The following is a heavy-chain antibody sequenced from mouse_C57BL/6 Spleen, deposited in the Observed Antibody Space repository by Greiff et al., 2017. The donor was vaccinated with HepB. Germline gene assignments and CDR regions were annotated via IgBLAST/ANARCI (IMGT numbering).Heavy chain of an antibody. CDR1: GFSLTSYG. J-gene: IGHJ4*01. CDR2: IWSDGST. V-gene: IGHV2-6-1*01. CDR3: ARHPPYSAYAMDY. Sequence: VMLVESGPGLVAPSQSLSITCTVSGFSLTSYGVHWVRQPPGKGLEWLVVIWSDGSTTYNSALKSRLSISKDNSKSQVFLKMNSLQTDDTAMYYCARHPPYSAYAMDYWGQGTSVTVSS. D-gene: IGHD2-12*01.